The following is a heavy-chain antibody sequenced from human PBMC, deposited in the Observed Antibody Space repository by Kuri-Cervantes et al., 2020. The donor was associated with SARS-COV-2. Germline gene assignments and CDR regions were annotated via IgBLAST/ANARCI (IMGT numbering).Heavy chain of an antibody. Sequence: GGSLRLSCAASGFTFSNYWMSWVRQAPGKGLEWVANIKQDGSEKYYVDSVKGRFTISRDNAKNSLYLQMNSLRAEDTAVYYCARDWGVLRSWGQGTLVTVSS. J-gene: IGHJ4*02. CDR2: IKQDGSEK. D-gene: IGHD3-10*01. CDR3: ARDWGVLRS. CDR1: GFTFSNYW. V-gene: IGHV3-7*01.